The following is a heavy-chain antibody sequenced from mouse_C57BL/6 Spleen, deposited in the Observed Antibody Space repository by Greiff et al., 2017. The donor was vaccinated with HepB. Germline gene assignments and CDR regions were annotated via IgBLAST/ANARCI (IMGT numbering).Heavy chain of an antibody. CDR2: FYPGSGSI. V-gene: IGHV1-62-2*01. CDR3: ARHERGDYYGSSYAFDY. Sequence: QVQLQQSGPELVKPGASVKISCKASGYAFSSSWMNWVKQRPGKGLEWIGWFYPGSGSIKYNEKFKDKATLTADKSSSTVYMELSRLTSEDSAVYFCARHERGDYYGSSYAFDYWGQGTTLTVSS. J-gene: IGHJ2*01. CDR1: GYAFSSSW. D-gene: IGHD1-1*01.